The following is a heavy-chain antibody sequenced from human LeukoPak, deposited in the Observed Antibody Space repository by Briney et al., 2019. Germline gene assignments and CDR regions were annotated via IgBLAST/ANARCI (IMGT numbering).Heavy chain of an antibody. V-gene: IGHV3-23*01. CDR3: ASGGRDYDFWSGYYNWFDP. D-gene: IGHD3-3*01. J-gene: IGHJ5*02. CDR2: ISGSGGST. Sequence: QTGGSLRLSCAASGFTFSSYGMSWVRQAPGKGLEWVSAISGSGGSTYYADSVKGRFTISRDNSKNTLYLQMNSLRAEDTAVYYCASGGRDYDFWSGYYNWFDPWGQGTLVTVSS. CDR1: GFTFSSYG.